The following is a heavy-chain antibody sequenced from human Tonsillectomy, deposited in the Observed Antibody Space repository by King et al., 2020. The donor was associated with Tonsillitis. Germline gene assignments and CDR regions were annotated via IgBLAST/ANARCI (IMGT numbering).Heavy chain of an antibody. V-gene: IGHV3-7*01. Sequence: VQLVESGGGLVRPGGSLRLSCAASGFTFSTYWMNWVRQAPGKGLEWVANIKQDGSEKYYVDSVKGRFTISRDNAKRSLYLQMNSLRADDTAVYYCVGGGGFLITSWGQGTLVSVSS. CDR1: GFTFSTYW. J-gene: IGHJ5*02. D-gene: IGHD3-16*01. CDR2: IKQDGSEK. CDR3: VGGGGFLITS.